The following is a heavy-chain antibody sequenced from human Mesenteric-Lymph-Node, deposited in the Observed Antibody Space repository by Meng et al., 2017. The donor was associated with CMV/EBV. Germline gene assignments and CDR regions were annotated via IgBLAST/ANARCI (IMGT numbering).Heavy chain of an antibody. Sequence: SETLSLTCTVSGDSISTYYWSWIRQPPGKGLEWIGYIYYSGSTNSNPSLKSRVTISLDTSKNQFSLKLSSVTAADTAVYYCARGVNYYYYGMDVWGQGTTVTVSS. D-gene: IGHD2-21*01. CDR1: GDSISTYY. CDR2: IYYSGST. CDR3: ARGVNYYYYGMDV. J-gene: IGHJ6*02. V-gene: IGHV4-59*01.